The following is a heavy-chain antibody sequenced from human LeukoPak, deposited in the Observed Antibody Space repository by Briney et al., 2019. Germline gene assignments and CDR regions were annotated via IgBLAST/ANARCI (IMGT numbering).Heavy chain of an antibody. Sequence: SETLSLTCAVSGGSFSGYYWSWIRQPPGKGLEWTGEINHSGSTNYNPSLKSRVTISVDTSKNQFSLKLSSVTAADTAVYYCARGACSSTSCYGLDIWGQGTMVTVSS. CDR3: ARGACSSTSCYGLDI. D-gene: IGHD2-2*01. CDR2: INHSGST. V-gene: IGHV4-34*01. CDR1: GGSFSGYY. J-gene: IGHJ3*02.